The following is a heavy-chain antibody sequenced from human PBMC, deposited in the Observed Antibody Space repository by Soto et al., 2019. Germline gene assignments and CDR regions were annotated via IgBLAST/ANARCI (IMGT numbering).Heavy chain of an antibody. CDR3: AKVRDSREYYFNY. CDR1: GFTFSIDD. D-gene: IGHD2-21*01. J-gene: IGHJ4*02. V-gene: IGHV3-23*01. CDR2: ISGSGDRT. Sequence: RLSCAASGFTFSIDDMSWVRQAPGKGLEWVSVISGSGDRTYYADSVKGRFTISRDDSKNTLYLQMNSLRVEDTALYYCAKVRDSREYYFNYWGQGTLVTVSS.